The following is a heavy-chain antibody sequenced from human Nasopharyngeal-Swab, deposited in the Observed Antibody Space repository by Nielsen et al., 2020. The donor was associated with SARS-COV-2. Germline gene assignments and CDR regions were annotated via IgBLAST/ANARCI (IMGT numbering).Heavy chain of an antibody. D-gene: IGHD6-19*01. Sequence: GGSLRLSCAASGFSFSTYWMDWVRQAPGKGPEWVSRIDNDGRRTFYADLVKGRFTISGDNTKNTLYLQMNSLSAEDTALYYCVKYGSGWVQGTLVTVSS. V-gene: IGHV3-74*01. CDR2: IDNDGRRT. J-gene: IGHJ4*02. CDR1: GFSFSTYW. CDR3: VKYGSG.